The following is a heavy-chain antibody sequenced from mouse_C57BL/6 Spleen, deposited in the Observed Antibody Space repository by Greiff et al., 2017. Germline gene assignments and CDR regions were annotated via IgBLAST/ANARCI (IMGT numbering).Heavy chain of an antibody. J-gene: IGHJ1*03. CDR2: IYPGSGNT. V-gene: IGHV1-66*01. Sequence: VQLQQSGPELVKPGASVKISCKASGYSFTSYYIHWVKQRPGQGLEWIGWIYPGSGNTNYNEKFKGKATLTADTSSSTAYMQLSRLTSEDSAVYYCAREATVVALNWYFEVWGTVTTVTVSS. D-gene: IGHD1-1*01. CDR1: GYSFTSYY. CDR3: AREATVVALNWYFEV.